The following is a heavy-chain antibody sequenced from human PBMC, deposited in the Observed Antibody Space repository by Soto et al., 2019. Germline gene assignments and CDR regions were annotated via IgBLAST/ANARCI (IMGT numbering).Heavy chain of an antibody. D-gene: IGHD2-21*02. V-gene: IGHV3-23*05. CDR2: IDDGNSA. CDR3: TKRPMCAGDCWYFED. J-gene: IGHJ4*02. Sequence: EVRLLQSGGGSEQPGGSLRLSCAASGFNFRTYAMYWVRQAPGKGLEWVSAIDDGNSAYYADSVKGRFIISRDNSRNTLYLQTDGLRVEYTAIYFCTKRPMCAGDCWYFEDWGQGILVTVSS. CDR1: GFNFRTYA.